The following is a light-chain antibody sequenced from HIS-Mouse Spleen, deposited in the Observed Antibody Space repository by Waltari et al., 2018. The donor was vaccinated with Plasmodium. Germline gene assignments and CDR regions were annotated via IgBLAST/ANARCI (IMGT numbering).Light chain of an antibody. Sequence: DIQMTQSPSSLSASVGDRVPITCRASQRISSYLNWYQQKPGKAPKLLIYAASSLQSGVPSRFSGSGSGTDFTLTISSLQPEDFATYYCQQSYSTWTFGQGTKVEIK. V-gene: IGKV1-39*01. CDR2: AAS. J-gene: IGKJ1*01. CDR3: QQSYSTWT. CDR1: QRISSY.